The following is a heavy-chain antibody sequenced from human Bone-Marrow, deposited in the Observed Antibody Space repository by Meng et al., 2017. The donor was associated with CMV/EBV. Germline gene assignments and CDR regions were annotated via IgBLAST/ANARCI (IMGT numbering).Heavy chain of an antibody. CDR2: IYYSGST. CDR3: ARGGSYYSFFDY. CDR1: GGSVSSGSYY. D-gene: IGHD1-26*01. V-gene: IGHV4-61*01. J-gene: IGHJ4*02. Sequence: SETLSLTCTVSGGSVSSGSYYWSWIRQPPGKGLEWIGYIYYSGSTNYNPSLKSRVTISVDTSKNQFSLKLSSMTAADTAVYFCARGGSYYSFFDYWGQGTLVTVSS.